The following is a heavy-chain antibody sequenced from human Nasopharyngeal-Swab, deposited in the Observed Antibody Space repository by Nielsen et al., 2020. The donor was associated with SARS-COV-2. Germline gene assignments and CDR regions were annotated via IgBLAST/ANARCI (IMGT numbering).Heavy chain of an antibody. CDR2: IYSGGST. J-gene: IGHJ4*02. Sequence: GGSLRLSCAASGFTVSSNYMSWVRQAPGKGLEWVSVIYSGGSTYYADSVKGRFTISRDNSKNTLYLQMNSLRAEDTAVYYCARTLDGNYDFWSGYYTAYFDYWGQGTLVTVSS. CDR1: GFTVSSNY. D-gene: IGHD3-3*01. V-gene: IGHV3-66*01. CDR3: ARTLDGNYDFWSGYYTAYFDY.